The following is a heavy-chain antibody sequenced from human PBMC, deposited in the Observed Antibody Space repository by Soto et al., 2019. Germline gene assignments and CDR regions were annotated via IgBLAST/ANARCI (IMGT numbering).Heavy chain of an antibody. CDR2: IIPIFGTA. J-gene: IGHJ6*02. Sequence: QVQLVQSGAEVKRPGSSVKVSCKASGGTFSSYAISWVRQAPGQGLEWMGGIIPIFGTANYAQKFQGRVTITADESTSTAYMELSSLSSEDTAVYYCARDRYCTNGVCYYYYGMDVWGQGTTVTVSS. D-gene: IGHD2-8*01. CDR1: GGTFSSYA. V-gene: IGHV1-69*01. CDR3: ARDRYCTNGVCYYYYGMDV.